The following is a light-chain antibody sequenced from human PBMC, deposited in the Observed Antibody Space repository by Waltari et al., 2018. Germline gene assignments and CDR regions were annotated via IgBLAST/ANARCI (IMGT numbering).Light chain of an antibody. CDR3: QQYYSPPRT. CDR2: DAS. CDR1: QSVNEY. Sequence: EIVLTQSPATLSLSPGERATLSCRASQSVNEYLAWYQQIPGQAPRLLIYDASNRATGIPARFSGSGSGTDFTLTISSLQTEDVAVYYCQQYYSPPRTFGPGTKVEIK. J-gene: IGKJ3*01. V-gene: IGKV3-11*01.